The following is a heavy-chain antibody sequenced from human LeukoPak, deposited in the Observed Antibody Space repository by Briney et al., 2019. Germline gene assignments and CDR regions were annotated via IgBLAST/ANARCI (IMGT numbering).Heavy chain of an antibody. V-gene: IGHV3-74*01. CDR2: INSDGSNT. J-gene: IGHJ4*02. CDR3: TRDLMDYDYGDKGGNY. CDR1: GFAFSSHW. Sequence: AGGSLRLSCAPSGFAFSSHWTHWVRQVPGKGLVWVSRINSDGSNTIYADSVEGRFTISRDNAKNTLYLQMNSLRAEDTAVYYCTRDLMDYDYGDKGGNYWGQGTLVTVSS. D-gene: IGHD4-23*01.